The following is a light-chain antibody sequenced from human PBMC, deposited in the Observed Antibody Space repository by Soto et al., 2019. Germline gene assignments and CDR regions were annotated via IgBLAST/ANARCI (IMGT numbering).Light chain of an antibody. CDR3: QQYNNWPPT. J-gene: IGKJ1*01. V-gene: IGKV3-15*01. CDR1: QRISNY. Sequence: ERVMTQSPATLSVSPGERATLSCRASQRISNYLAWYQQKPGQAPRLLISGASTMATGIPARFSGSGSGTEFTLTISSLQSEDFAVYYWQQYNNWPPTFGQGTKVEV. CDR2: GAS.